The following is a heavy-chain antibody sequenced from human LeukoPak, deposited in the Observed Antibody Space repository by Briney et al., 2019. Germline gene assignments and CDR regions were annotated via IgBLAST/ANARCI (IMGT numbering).Heavy chain of an antibody. CDR1: GFTFSRYS. D-gene: IGHD1-26*01. Sequence: GGSLRLSCAASGFTFSRYSMNWVRQAPGKGLEWVSYISSSGGTIYYADSVKGRFTISRDNAKNSLYLQTNSLRAEDTAVYYCARGCSGSYYFADYWGQGTLVTVSS. J-gene: IGHJ4*02. CDR3: ARGCSGSYYFADY. CDR2: ISSSGGTI. V-gene: IGHV3-48*04.